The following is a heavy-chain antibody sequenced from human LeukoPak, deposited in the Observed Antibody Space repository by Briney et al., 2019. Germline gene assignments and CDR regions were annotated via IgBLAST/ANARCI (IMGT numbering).Heavy chain of an antibody. CDR1: GGSISSYY. D-gene: IGHD5-24*01. J-gene: IGHJ4*02. Sequence: PSGTLSLTCTVSGGSISSYYWSWIRQPPGKGLEWIGYVFSSGSTTYNPSLKSRVTISVDTSKNQFSLELSSVTAADTAMYYCTRRRRDGYNFDLWGQGTLVTVSS. V-gene: IGHV4-59*01. CDR2: VFSSGST. CDR3: TRRRRDGYNFDL.